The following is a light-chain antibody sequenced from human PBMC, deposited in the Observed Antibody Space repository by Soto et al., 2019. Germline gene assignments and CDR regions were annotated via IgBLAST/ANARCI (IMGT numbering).Light chain of an antibody. CDR3: QSADSSNWV. V-gene: IGLV3-25*03. CDR1: ALPKQY. J-gene: IGLJ3*02. CDR2: KDS. Sequence: SYELTQPPSVSVSPGQTARITCSGDALPKQYANWYQQKPGQAPVLVIYKDSERPSGIPERFSGSSSGTTVTLTISGVQAEDEADYYCQSADSSNWVFGGGTKLTVL.